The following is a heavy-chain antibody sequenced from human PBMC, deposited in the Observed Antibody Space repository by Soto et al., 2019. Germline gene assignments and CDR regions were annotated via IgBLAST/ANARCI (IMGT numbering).Heavy chain of an antibody. CDR3: AGGDNYYALGV. Sequence: QLQLVESEGGVVQPGRSLRLSCAASASTFSNYIMHWVRQAPGKGLEWVAFISYDGSNSNYADFVEGRFTISRDNPKNMLYLQLSSLRPDDTAVYYCAGGDNYYALGVWGQGTTVTVSS. CDR1: ASTFSNYI. CDR2: ISYDGSNS. J-gene: IGHJ6*02. D-gene: IGHD2-15*01. V-gene: IGHV3-30*04.